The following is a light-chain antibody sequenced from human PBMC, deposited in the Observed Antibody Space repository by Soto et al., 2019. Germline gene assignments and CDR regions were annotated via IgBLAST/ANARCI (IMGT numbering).Light chain of an antibody. J-gene: IGKJ1*01. V-gene: IGKV3-20*01. CDR3: QQYGSSPGT. CDR2: GAS. Sequence: EIVLTQSPATLSLSPGARATLSCRASQSVSSYLAWYQQKPGQAPRLLICGASSRATGIPDRFSGSGSGTDFTLTISRLEPEDFAVYYCQQYGSSPGTFGQGTKVDIK. CDR1: QSVSSY.